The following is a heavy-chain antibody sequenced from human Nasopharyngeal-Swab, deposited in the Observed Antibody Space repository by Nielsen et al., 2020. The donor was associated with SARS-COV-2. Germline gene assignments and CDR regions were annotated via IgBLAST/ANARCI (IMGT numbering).Heavy chain of an antibody. D-gene: IGHD3-16*01. J-gene: IGHJ4*02. CDR1: GFSLSTSGMC. Sequence: SGPTLVKPTQTLTLTCTFSGFSLSTSGMCVSWIRQPPGKALEWLARIDWDDDKRYSPSLKSRLTITKDTSKNQVVLTMTNMDPVDTATYYCAHRTSVSFRFSFDYWGQGTLVTVSS. CDR2: IDWDDDK. CDR3: AHRTSVSFRFSFDY. V-gene: IGHV2-5*08.